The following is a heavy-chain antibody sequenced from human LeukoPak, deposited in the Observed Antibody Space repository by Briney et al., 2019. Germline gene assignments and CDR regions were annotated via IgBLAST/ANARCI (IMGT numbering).Heavy chain of an antibody. CDR2: IKQDETEK. Sequence: GGSLRLSCAASGFTFGTYWMGWVRHAPGKGMEWVANIKQDETEKSYVDSVTGRFTISRDNVKNSVYLQMHSLRADDTAIYYCVRDTYRSAVAGSSGLGHWGQGTLVTVSS. D-gene: IGHD6-19*01. J-gene: IGHJ4*02. V-gene: IGHV3-7*01. CDR1: GFTFGTYW. CDR3: VRDTYRSAVAGSSGLGH.